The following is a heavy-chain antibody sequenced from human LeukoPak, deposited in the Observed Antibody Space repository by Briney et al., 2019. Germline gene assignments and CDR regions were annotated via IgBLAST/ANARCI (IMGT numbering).Heavy chain of an antibody. D-gene: IGHD6-13*01. CDR3: AREVIAAPGTVDY. CDR1: GDSISNCY. CDR2: IYYSGST. Sequence: SETLSLTCTVSGDSISNCYWSWIRQPPGKGLEWIGYIYYSGSTNYNPSLKSRVTISVDTSKNQFSLKLSSVTAADTAVYYCAREVIAAPGTVDYWGQGTLVTVSS. J-gene: IGHJ4*01. V-gene: IGHV4-59*01.